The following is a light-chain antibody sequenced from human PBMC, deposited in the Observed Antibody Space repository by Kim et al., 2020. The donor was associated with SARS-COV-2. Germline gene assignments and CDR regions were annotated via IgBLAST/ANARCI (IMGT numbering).Light chain of an antibody. CDR1: SSDVGDYNS. CDR3: SSYTSITVI. Sequence: QSALTQPASVTGSPGQSISISCTGTSSDVGDYNSVSWYQQHPGKAPKLMIYDVSNRPSGVSNRFSGSKSGNTASLTISGLQAEDEADYYCSSYTSITVIFGGGTQLTVL. CDR2: DVS. J-gene: IGLJ2*01. V-gene: IGLV2-14*03.